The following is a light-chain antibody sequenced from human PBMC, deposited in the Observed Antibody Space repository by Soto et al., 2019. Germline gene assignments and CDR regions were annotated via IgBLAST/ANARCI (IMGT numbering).Light chain of an antibody. CDR1: SSDIGAYNF. Sequence: QSVLTQPASVSGSPGQSITISCTGTSSDIGAYNFVSWYRQHPGKAPKLMLYDVNIRPSGVSNRFSGSKSGNTASLTISGLQAEDEADYYCTSWTTSTTMIFGGGTKGTV. CDR2: DVN. CDR3: TSWTTSTTMI. V-gene: IGLV2-14*03. J-gene: IGLJ2*01.